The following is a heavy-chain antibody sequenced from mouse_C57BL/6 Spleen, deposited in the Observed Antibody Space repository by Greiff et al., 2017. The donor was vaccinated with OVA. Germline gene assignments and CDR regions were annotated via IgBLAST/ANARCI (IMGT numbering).Heavy chain of an antibody. J-gene: IGHJ2*01. CDR1: GYTFTDYY. CDR2: INPNNGGT. V-gene: IGHV1-26*01. Sequence: EVQLQQSGPELVKPGASVKISCKASGYTFTDYYMNWVKQSHGKSLEWIGDINPNNGGTSYNQKFKGKATLTVDKSSSTAYMELRSLTSEDSAVYYCARSGLNYYFDYWGQGTTLTVSS. CDR3: ARSGLNYYFDY. D-gene: IGHD3-1*01.